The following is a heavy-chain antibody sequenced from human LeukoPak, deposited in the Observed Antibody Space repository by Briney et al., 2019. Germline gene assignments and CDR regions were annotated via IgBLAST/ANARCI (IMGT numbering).Heavy chain of an antibody. D-gene: IGHD6-13*01. CDR3: ARDWYSSSWNHWFDP. J-gene: IGHJ5*02. V-gene: IGHV3-30*03. CDR2: ISYDGSNK. Sequence: GGSLRLSCAASGFTFSSYGMHWVRQAPGKGLEWVAVISYDGSNKYYADSVKGRFTISRDNSKNTLYLQMNSLRAEDTAVCYCARDWYSSSWNHWFDPWGQGTLVTVSS. CDR1: GFTFSSYG.